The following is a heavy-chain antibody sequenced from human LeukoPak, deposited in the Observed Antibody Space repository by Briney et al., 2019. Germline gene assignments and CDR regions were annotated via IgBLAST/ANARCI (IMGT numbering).Heavy chain of an antibody. CDR3: ARDAGGYGFYGDY. V-gene: IGHV3-7*01. Sequence: GGSLRLSCAASEFTFSSYWMSWVRQAPGKGLEWVANIKQDGSEKNYVDSVKGRFTISRDKAKNSLYLQMNSLRAEDTAVYYCARDAGGYGFYGDYWGQGTLVTVSS. J-gene: IGHJ4*02. CDR2: IKQDGSEK. D-gene: IGHD5-18*01. CDR1: EFTFSSYW.